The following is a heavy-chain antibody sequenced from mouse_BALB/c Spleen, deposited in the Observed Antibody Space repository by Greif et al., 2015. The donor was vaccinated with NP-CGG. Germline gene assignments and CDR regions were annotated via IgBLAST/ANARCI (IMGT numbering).Heavy chain of an antibody. CDR1: GYTFTSYW. J-gene: IGHJ2*01. CDR3: AIYDGYYFDY. CDR2: INPSTGYT. V-gene: IGHV1-7*01. Sequence: QVQLKQSGAELAKPGVSVKRSCKASGYTFTSYWMHWVKQRPGQGLEWIGYINPSTGYTEYNQKFKDKATLTADKSSSTAYMQLSSLTSEDSAVYYCAIYDGYYFDYWGQGTTLTVSS. D-gene: IGHD2-3*01.